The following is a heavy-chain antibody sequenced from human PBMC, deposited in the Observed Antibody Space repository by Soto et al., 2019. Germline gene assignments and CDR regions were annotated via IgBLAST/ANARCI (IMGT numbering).Heavy chain of an antibody. CDR2: ITDSGGAT. Sequence: EVQVLESGGGLIQPGGSLRLSCAASGFTFSSYAMSWVRQAPGKGLEWVSAITDSGGATYHADSVQGRFTISRDNTKNTLSLQMNSLRAEDTAVYYCAKGSASSRPYYFDYWGQGTLVTVSS. CDR1: GFTFSSYA. D-gene: IGHD5-18*01. J-gene: IGHJ4*02. CDR3: AKGSASSRPYYFDY. V-gene: IGHV3-23*01.